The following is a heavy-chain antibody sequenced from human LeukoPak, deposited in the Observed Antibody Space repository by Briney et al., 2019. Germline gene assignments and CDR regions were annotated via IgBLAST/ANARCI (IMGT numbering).Heavy chain of an antibody. CDR3: AKDRGYSYGPFDY. CDR2: INKSCSYM. D-gene: IGHD5-18*01. J-gene: IGHJ4*02. V-gene: IGHV3-21*01. CDR1: GFTFSSHS. Sequence: GGALTLSCAASGFTFSSHSINWVRQAPGKGLEWVSSINKSCSYMYYADSVRGRFTNSRDNAKNSLYLQMNGLRAEDRAVYYCAKDRGYSYGPFDYGGQGTLVTVSS.